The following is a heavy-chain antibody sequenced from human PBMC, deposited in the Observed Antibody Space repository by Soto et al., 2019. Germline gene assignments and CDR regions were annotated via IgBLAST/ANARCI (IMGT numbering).Heavy chain of an antibody. J-gene: IGHJ6*02. Sequence: QVQLVESGGGVVQPGRSLRLSCAPSGFTFSRFGMHWVRQAPGQGLEWVALISYDGSNKYYADSVQGRFTISRDNSRSTLYLQMSSLRAEDTAVYYCARDQVYEWNDNFYYGMDVWGQGTTVTVSS. CDR3: ARDQVYEWNDNFYYGMDV. D-gene: IGHD1-20*01. CDR1: GFTFSRFG. CDR2: ISYDGSNK. V-gene: IGHV3-30*19.